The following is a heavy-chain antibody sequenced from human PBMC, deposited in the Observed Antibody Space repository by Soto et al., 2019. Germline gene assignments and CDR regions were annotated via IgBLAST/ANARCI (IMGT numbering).Heavy chain of an antibody. V-gene: IGHV1-3*01. CDR2: INAGNGNT. Sequence: ASVKVSCKASGYTFTSYAMHWVRQAPGQRLEWMGWINAGNGNTKYSQKFQGRVTITRDTSASTAYMELSSLRSEDTAVYYCAGRHYCRGDCTINPDYYYGMDVWGQGTTVTVSS. D-gene: IGHD2-21*02. CDR3: AGRHYCRGDCTINPDYYYGMDV. J-gene: IGHJ6*02. CDR1: GYTFTSYA.